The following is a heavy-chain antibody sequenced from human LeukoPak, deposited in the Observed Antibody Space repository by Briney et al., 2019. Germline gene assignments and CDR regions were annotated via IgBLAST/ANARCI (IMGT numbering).Heavy chain of an antibody. Sequence: SETPSLTCTVSGGSISSSSYYWGWIRQPPGKGLEWIGSIYYSGSTYYNPSLKSRVTISVDTSKNQFSLRLSSVTAADTAVYYCAMAPVVPAAKGSYFDYWGQGTLVTVSS. CDR1: GGSISSSSYY. D-gene: IGHD2-2*01. J-gene: IGHJ4*02. V-gene: IGHV4-39*07. CDR2: IYYSGST. CDR3: AMAPVVPAAKGSYFDY.